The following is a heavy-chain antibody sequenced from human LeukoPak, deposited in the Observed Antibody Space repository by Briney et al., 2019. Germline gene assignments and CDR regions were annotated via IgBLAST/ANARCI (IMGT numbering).Heavy chain of an antibody. Sequence: GRSLRLSCAASGFTFDDYAMHWVRQVPGKGLEWVSGISWNSGSIGYADSVKGRFTISRDNAKNSLYLQMNSLRAEDTALYYCAKGYCSSTSCYIYNYWGQGTLVTVSS. CDR3: AKGYCSSTSCYIYNY. CDR1: GFTFDDYA. V-gene: IGHV3-9*01. CDR2: ISWNSGSI. D-gene: IGHD2-2*02. J-gene: IGHJ4*02.